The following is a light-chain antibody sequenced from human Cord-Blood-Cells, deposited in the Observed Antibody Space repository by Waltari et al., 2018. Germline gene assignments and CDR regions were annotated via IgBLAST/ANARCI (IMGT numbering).Light chain of an antibody. Sequence: EIMLTQSPATLSLSPGERATISCRARQSVSSYLAWYQQTPGQAPRLLIYDASNRGTGIPARFSGSGSATDFALTISGLVCEDLAVYCCQQRSNWPPLTFGGGTKVGIK. J-gene: IGKJ4*01. CDR3: QQRSNWPPLT. CDR1: QSVSSY. CDR2: DAS. V-gene: IGKV3-11*01.